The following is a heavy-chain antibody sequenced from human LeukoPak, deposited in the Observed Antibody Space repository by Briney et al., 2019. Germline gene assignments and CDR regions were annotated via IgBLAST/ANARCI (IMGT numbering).Heavy chain of an antibody. V-gene: IGHV4-4*02. D-gene: IGHD3-10*01. J-gene: IGHJ3*02. CDR2: IYHSGGT. Sequence: PSETLSLTCAVSGGSISSDNWWGWVRQTPGKGLEWIGEIYHSGGTNYNPSLKSRVTISVEKTKNQFSLKLSSVTAADTAVYYCARGFRMIRGVFISFRVFDIWGPGTMVTVSS. CDR3: ARGFRMIRGVFISFRVFDI. CDR1: GGSISSDNW.